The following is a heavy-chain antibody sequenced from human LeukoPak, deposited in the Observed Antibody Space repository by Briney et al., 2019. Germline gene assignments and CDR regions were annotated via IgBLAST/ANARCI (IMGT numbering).Heavy chain of an antibody. V-gene: IGHV3-21*01. CDR3: ARDLRMVRGVYPFDI. J-gene: IGHJ3*02. D-gene: IGHD3-10*01. Sequence: PGGSLRLSCAASGFTFSSYSMNRVRQAPGKGLEWVSSISSSSSYIYYADSVKGRFTISRDNAKNSLYLQMNSLRAEDTAVYYCARDLRMVRGVYPFDIWGQGTMVTVSS. CDR2: ISSSSSYI. CDR1: GFTFSSYS.